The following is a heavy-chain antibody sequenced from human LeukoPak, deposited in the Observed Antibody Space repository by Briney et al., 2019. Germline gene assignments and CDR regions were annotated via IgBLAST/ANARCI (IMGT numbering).Heavy chain of an antibody. CDR2: INHSGST. D-gene: IGHD5-12*01. J-gene: IGHJ3*02. V-gene: IGHV4-34*01. Sequence: SETLSLTCAVYGGSFSGYYWSWIRQPPGKGLEWIGEINHSGSTNYNPSLKSRVTISVDTSKNQFSLKLSSVTAADAAVYYCARGPRGYSGRNLFDIWGQGTMVTVSS. CDR1: GGSFSGYY. CDR3: ARGPRGYSGRNLFDI.